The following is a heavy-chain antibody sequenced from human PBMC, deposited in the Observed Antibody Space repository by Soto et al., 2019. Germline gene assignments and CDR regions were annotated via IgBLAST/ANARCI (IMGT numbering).Heavy chain of an antibody. J-gene: IGHJ5*02. CDR1: GFTFSSYA. Sequence: EVQLLESGGGLVQPGGSLRLSCAASGFTFSSYAMSWVRQAPGKGLEWVSAISGSGGSAYYADSVKGRFTISRDNSKNTLYLQMNSLRAEDTAVYYCAKENRGVVVSRGGLDPWGQGTLVTVSS. D-gene: IGHD2-21*01. CDR3: AKENRGVVVSRGGLDP. V-gene: IGHV3-23*01. CDR2: ISGSGGSA.